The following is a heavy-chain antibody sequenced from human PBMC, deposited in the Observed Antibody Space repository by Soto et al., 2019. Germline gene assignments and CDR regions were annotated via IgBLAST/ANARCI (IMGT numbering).Heavy chain of an antibody. J-gene: IGHJ4*02. V-gene: IGHV3-23*01. CDR1: GFTFNNYA. CDR3: AKDYYDSSGYSYFDY. CDR2: ISGSGGST. Sequence: PGGSLRLSCAASGFTFNNYAMSWVRQPPGKGLEWVSAISGSGGSTYYADSVKGRFTISRDNSRNMLYLQMNSVRAEDTAVYYCAKDYYDSSGYSYFDYWGQGTQVTVSS. D-gene: IGHD3-22*01.